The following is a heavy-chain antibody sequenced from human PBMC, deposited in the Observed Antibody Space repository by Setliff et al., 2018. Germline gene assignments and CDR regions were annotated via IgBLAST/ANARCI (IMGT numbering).Heavy chain of an antibody. CDR1: GFTVRSYY. Sequence: ESLKISCAASGFTVRSYYMTWVRQAPGKGLEWVSVIYTGGSTYYADSVKGRFTISRDDSNNTLYLQMTSLRAEDTAVYYCAGCGYGQYYAMDVWGQGTTVTVSS. J-gene: IGHJ6*02. CDR3: AGCGYGQYYAMDV. CDR2: IYTGGST. V-gene: IGHV3-66*01. D-gene: IGHD5-12*01.